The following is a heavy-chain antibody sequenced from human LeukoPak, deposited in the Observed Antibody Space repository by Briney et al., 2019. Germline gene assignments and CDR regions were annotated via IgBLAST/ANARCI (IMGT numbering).Heavy chain of an antibody. CDR3: ARVPTYSSSSSC. J-gene: IGHJ4*02. Sequence: GGSLRLSCAASGFTFSSYWMHWVRQAPGKGLVWVSRINSDGSSTTYADSVKGRFTISRDIAKNTLYLQMKSLRAEDTAVYYCARVPTYSSSSSCWGQETLVTVSS. V-gene: IGHV3-74*01. CDR2: INSDGSST. D-gene: IGHD6-6*01. CDR1: GFTFSSYW.